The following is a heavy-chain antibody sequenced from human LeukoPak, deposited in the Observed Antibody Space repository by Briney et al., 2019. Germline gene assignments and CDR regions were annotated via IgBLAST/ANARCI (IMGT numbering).Heavy chain of an antibody. CDR2: IYSGGNT. J-gene: IGHJ4*02. CDR3: ARVANFYDSSGYFDF. V-gene: IGHV3-66*01. D-gene: IGHD3-22*01. Sequence: GGSLRLSCAASGFTVRTNYISWVRQAPGKGLEWVSDIYSGGNTYYADSVKGRFIISRDSSKNTVYFQLNKLRAEDTAFYYCARVANFYDSSGYFDFWGQETLVTVSS. CDR1: GFTVRTNY.